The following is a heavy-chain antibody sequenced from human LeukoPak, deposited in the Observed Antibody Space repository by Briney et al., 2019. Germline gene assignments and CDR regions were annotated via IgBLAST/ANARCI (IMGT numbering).Heavy chain of an antibody. CDR1: GFTFSSYG. CDR2: ISYDGINK. Sequence: PGGSLRLSCAASGFTFSSYGMHWVRQAPGKGLEWVAVISYDGINKYYADSVKGRFTISRDNSKNTLYLQMNSLSAEDTAVFYCARGGDYRVYVHTMDVWGQGTPVSVSS. V-gene: IGHV3-30*19. J-gene: IGHJ6*02. CDR3: ARGGDYRVYVHTMDV. D-gene: IGHD4-17*01.